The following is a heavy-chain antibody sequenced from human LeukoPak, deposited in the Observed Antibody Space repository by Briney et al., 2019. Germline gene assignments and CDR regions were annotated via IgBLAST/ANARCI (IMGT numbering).Heavy chain of an antibody. D-gene: IGHD3-22*01. CDR3: ARASYDSSGYYYLTFDY. V-gene: IGHV4-59*11. Sequence: SETLSLTCTVSGGSISSHYWSWIRQPPGKGLEWIGYIYYSGSTNYNPSLKSRVTKSVDTSKNQFSLKLSSVTAADTAVYYCARASYDSSGYYYLTFDYWGQGTLVTVSS. J-gene: IGHJ4*02. CDR1: GGSISSHY. CDR2: IYYSGST.